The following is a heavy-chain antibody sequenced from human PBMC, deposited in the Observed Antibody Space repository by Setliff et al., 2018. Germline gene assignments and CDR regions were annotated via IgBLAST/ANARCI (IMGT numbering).Heavy chain of an antibody. CDR2: ISPYNGDT. CDR3: ARVPRLEWLLPTFDS. V-gene: IGHV1-18*01. Sequence: ASVKVSCKPSGYGFMSYGVSWVRQAPGQGLEWMGWISPYNGDTDYAQQFQGRVTMTADTSTNTAYMELRSLRSDDTAVYYCARVPRLEWLLPTFDSWGQGTLVTVSS. CDR1: GYGFMSYG. D-gene: IGHD3-3*01. J-gene: IGHJ4*02.